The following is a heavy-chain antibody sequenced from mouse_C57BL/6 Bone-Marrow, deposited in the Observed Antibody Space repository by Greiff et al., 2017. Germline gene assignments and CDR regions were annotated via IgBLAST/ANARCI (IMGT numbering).Heavy chain of an antibody. CDR1: GYTFTSYG. V-gene: IGHV1-81*01. CDR2: IYPRSGNT. CDR3: ARGAY. Sequence: QVQLQQSGAELARPGASVKLSCKASGYTFTSYGISWVKQRTGQGLEWIGEIYPRSGNTNYNGKFKGKASLTADKSSSTAYMQLSSLTSDDSAVYFCARGAYWGQGTLVTVSA. J-gene: IGHJ3*01.